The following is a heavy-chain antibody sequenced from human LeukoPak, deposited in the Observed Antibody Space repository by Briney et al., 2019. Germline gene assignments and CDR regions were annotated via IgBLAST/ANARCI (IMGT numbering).Heavy chain of an antibody. J-gene: IGHJ3*02. CDR1: GGSISNYY. D-gene: IGHD2-15*01. V-gene: IGHV4-59*01. Sequence: SETLSLTCSVSGGSISNYYWCWIRQPPGKGLKWIGHIYHTGITNYNPSLKSRVTISVDTSKNQFSLKLNSVTAADTAVYYCARGRCSGGSCYPGAIDIWGQGTMVTVSS. CDR3: ARGRCSGGSCYPGAIDI. CDR2: IYHTGIT.